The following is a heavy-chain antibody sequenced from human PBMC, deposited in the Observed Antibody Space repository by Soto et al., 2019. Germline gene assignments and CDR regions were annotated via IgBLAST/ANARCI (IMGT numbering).Heavy chain of an antibody. J-gene: IGHJ5*02. CDR3: AKLNSRTILKGNGFDP. CDR1: GFTFSNYA. Sequence: GGSLRLSCAASGFTFSNYAMAWVRQAPGKGLEWVSGISNSGNSKYYADSVKGRFTISRDNSKNTLYLQMNSLGAEDTALYYCAKLNSRTILKGNGFDPWGQGTLVTVSS. V-gene: IGHV3-23*01. D-gene: IGHD3-3*01. CDR2: ISNSGNSK.